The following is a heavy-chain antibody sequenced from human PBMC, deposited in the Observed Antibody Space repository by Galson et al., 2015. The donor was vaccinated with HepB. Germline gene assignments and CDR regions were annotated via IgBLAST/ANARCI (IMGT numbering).Heavy chain of an antibody. CDR3: AKDPFIAVTTWYYYGMDV. D-gene: IGHD4-17*01. V-gene: IGHV3-23*01. J-gene: IGHJ6*02. CDR2: ISGSGGTT. CDR1: GFTFSGYP. Sequence: SLRLSCAASGFTFSGYPMSWLRQAPGKGLEWVSAISGSGGTTYYADSVKGRFTISRDNSKNTLYLQMNSLRAEDTAVYYCAKDPFIAVTTWYYYGMDVWGQGATVTVSS.